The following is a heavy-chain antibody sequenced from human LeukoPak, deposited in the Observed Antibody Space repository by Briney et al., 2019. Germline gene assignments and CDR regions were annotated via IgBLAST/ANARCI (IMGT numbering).Heavy chain of an antibody. CDR3: ARDRSITIFGVVTTRDYYYGMDV. D-gene: IGHD3-3*01. CDR2: ISGSGGST. V-gene: IGHV3-23*01. CDR1: GFTFSSYA. Sequence: PGGSLRLSCAASGFTFSSYAMSWVRQAPGKGLEWVSAISGSGGSTYYADSVKGRFTISRDNAKNSLYLQMNSLRAEDTAVYYCARDRSITIFGVVTTRDYYYGMDVWGQGTTVTVSS. J-gene: IGHJ6*02.